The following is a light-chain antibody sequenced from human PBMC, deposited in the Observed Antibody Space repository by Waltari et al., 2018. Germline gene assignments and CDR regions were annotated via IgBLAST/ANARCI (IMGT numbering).Light chain of an antibody. CDR2: KTS. V-gene: IGKV1-5*03. Sequence: DIQMTQSPSTLSASVGDRVSITCRASQSISTWLAWYQQRPGKAPKLLIYKTSILESGVPSRFSGSGSGTECTLTISSLQPDDCATYYCQHYNAFSDSFGQVTKLEIK. CDR1: QSISTW. CDR3: QHYNAFSDS. J-gene: IGKJ2*03.